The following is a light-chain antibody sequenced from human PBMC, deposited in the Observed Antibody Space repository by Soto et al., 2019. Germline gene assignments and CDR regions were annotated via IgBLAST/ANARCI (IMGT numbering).Light chain of an antibody. CDR1: ETIANT. J-gene: IGKJ2*01. V-gene: IGKV3-15*01. Sequence: ETVMTQSPATLSVSPGERATLSCRASETIANTLAWYQQRPGQAPRLLIYGASTRATGIPARFSGSGSGTEFTLTISSLQSEDFAIYYCQQYNNWPPYTFGQGTKLEIK. CDR2: GAS. CDR3: QQYNNWPPYT.